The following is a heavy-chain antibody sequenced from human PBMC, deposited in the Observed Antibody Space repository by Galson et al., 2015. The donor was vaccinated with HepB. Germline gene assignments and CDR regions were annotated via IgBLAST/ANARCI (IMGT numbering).Heavy chain of an antibody. V-gene: IGHV2-70*11. CDR1: GFSLSTSGMC. Sequence: PALVKPTQTLTLTCTFSGFSLSTSGMCVSWIRQPPGKALEWLARIDWDDDEYYSTSLKTRLTISKDTSKNQVVLTMTNMDPVDTATYYCARISVAGTNFDYWGQGTLVTVSS. CDR2: IDWDDDE. J-gene: IGHJ4*02. D-gene: IGHD6-19*01. CDR3: ARISVAGTNFDY.